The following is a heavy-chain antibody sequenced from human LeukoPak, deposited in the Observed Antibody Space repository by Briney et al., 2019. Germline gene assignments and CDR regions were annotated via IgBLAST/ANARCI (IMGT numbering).Heavy chain of an antibody. CDR1: GFTFSSYA. D-gene: IGHD2-2*02. J-gene: IGHJ4*02. V-gene: IGHV3-64D*06. Sequence: GGSLRLSCSASGFTFSSYAMHWVRQAPGKGLEYVSAISSNGGSTYYADSVKGRFTISRDNSKNTLYLQMSSLRVEDTALYYCAKGLPKSSSSSWYTDWGQGTLVTVSS. CDR2: ISSNGGST. CDR3: AKGLPKSSSSSWYTD.